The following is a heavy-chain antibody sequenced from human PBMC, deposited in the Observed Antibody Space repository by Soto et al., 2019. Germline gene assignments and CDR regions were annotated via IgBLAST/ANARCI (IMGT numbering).Heavy chain of an antibody. CDR2: IYYTGIT. CDR3: ARYKSNYYYGMDV. V-gene: IGHV4-59*01. Sequence: SETLSLTCTVSGDSITSYYWSWIRQPPGKGLEWLGYIYYTGITTYNPSLKSRVTISLDTSKNQFSLKLSSVTAADTAVYYCARYKSNYYYGMDVWGQGTTVTVSS. D-gene: IGHD1-20*01. J-gene: IGHJ6*02. CDR1: GDSITSYY.